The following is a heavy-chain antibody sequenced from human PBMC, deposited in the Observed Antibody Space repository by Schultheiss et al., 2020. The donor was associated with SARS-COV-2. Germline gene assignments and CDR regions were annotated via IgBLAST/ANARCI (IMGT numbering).Heavy chain of an antibody. V-gene: IGHV4-59*01. CDR3: ARSIAARPRVWYFDL. CDR2: IYYSGST. D-gene: IGHD6-6*01. J-gene: IGHJ2*01. Sequence: GSLRLSCAASGFTFSSYSMNWVRQPPGKGLEWIGYIYYSGSTYYNPSLKSRVTISVDTSKNQFSLKLSSVTAADTAVYYCARSIAARPRVWYFDLWGRGTLVTVSS. CDR1: GFTFSSYS.